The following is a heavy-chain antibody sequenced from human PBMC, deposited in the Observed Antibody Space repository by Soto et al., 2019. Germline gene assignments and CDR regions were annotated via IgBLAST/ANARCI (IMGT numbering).Heavy chain of an antibody. CDR2: ISYDGNVA. CDR3: AKEGPITNWYFDY. CDR1: GFTFSSYG. Sequence: QVQLVESGGGVVQPGRSLRLSCAASGFTFSSYGMHWVRQAPGKGLEWVTVISYDGNVAYYADSVKGRFTISRDNSKNTLYLQMNSLRTEDTAMSCCAKEGPITNWYFDYWGQGTLVTVSS. D-gene: IGHD1-1*01. V-gene: IGHV3-30*18. J-gene: IGHJ4*02.